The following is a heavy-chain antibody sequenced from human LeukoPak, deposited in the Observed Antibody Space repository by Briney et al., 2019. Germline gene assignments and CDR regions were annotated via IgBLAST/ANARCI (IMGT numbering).Heavy chain of an antibody. CDR3: AGGAGDYSSSWY. D-gene: IGHD6-13*01. V-gene: IGHV3-21*01. CDR2: ISSSSSYI. J-gene: IGHJ4*02. Sequence: PGGSLRLSCAASGFTFSSYSMNWVRQAPGKGLEWVSSISSSSSYIYYADSVKGRFTISRDNAKNSLYLQMNSLRAEDTAVYYCAGGAGDYSSSWYWDQGTLVTVSS. CDR1: GFTFSSYS.